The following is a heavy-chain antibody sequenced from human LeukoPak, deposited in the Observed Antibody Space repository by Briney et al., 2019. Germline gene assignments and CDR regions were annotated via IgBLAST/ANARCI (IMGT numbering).Heavy chain of an antibody. V-gene: IGHV4-30-2*01. J-gene: IGHJ5*02. D-gene: IGHD3-3*01. CDR2: IYHSGST. CDR1: GGSISSGGYS. Sequence: SETLSLTCAVSGGSISSGGYSWSWIRQPPGKGLEWIGYIYHSGSTYYSPSLKSRVTISVDRSKNQFSLKPSSVTAADTAVYYCASIITIFGAFDPWGQGTLVTVSS. CDR3: ASIITIFGAFDP.